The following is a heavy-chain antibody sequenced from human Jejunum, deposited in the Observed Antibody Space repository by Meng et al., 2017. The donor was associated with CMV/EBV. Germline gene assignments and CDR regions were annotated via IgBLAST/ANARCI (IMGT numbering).Heavy chain of an antibody. CDR2: IKGDGSAK. V-gene: IGHV3-7*01. CDR1: FIFSDYW. CDR3: AKWVVPPGVGYGLDV. D-gene: IGHD2-2*01. J-gene: IGHJ6*02. Sequence: FIFSDYWMSWVRQAPGKGLEWVANIKGDGSAKYSADSMKGRFTIARDNAKWTLYLQMTSLRVEDTAVYYCAKWVVPPGVGYGLDVWGQGTAVTVSS.